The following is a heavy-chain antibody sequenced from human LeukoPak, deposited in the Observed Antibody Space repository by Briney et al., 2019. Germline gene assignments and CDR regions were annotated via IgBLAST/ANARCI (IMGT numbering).Heavy chain of an antibody. V-gene: IGHV4-59*08. Sequence: SETLSLTCTDSGGSISSYYWNWIRQPPGKGLEWIGYIYYSGSTNYNPSLKSRVTISVDTSKNQFSLKLSSVTAADTAVYYCARHGSSWSYYFDYWGQGTLVTVSS. CDR3: ARHGSSWSYYFDY. CDR1: GGSISSYY. D-gene: IGHD6-13*01. CDR2: IYYSGST. J-gene: IGHJ4*02.